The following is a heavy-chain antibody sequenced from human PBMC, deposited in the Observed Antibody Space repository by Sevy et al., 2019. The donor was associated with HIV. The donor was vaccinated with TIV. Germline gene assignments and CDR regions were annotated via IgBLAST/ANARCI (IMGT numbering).Heavy chain of an antibody. J-gene: IGHJ3*01. CDR2: ISGSSNYI. Sequence: GGSLRLSCVASTFTFETYAMSWVRQAPGKGLEWVSYISGSSNYIYYADSLKGRFTISRDNAKKSLYLQLTSLRVEDTAVYYCARSEMAWDAFDLWGQGTMVTVSS. CDR3: ARSEMAWDAFDL. V-gene: IGHV3-21*01. CDR1: TFTFETYA. D-gene: IGHD5-12*01.